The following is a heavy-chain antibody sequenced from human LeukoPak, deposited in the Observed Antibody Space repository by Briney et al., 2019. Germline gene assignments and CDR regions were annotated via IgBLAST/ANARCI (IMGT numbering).Heavy chain of an antibody. CDR3: ARIPANSYYFDY. CDR2: ISYSSTYT. Sequence: GGSLRLSCAASGFTFSDYYMAWIRQPPGKGLEWTSYISYSSTYTNYADSVKGRFTISRDDARNSVFLQMNSLRAEDTAVYYCARIPANSYYFDYWGPGSLVTVSS. J-gene: IGHJ4*02. V-gene: IGHV3-11*03. CDR1: GFTFSDYY.